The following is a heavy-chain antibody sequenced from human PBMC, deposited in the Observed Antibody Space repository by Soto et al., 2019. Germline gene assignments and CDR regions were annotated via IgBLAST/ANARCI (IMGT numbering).Heavy chain of an antibody. J-gene: IGHJ5*02. CDR2: ITSDGKSK. Sequence: AGGSLRLSCAASGFNFSNHWMHWVRQRPGAGLVWVSRITSDGKSKAYAESVKGRFAISRDNAKNTLYLQMNGLTAEDTAVYYCARESGDWPLNWFDPWGQGTLVTVSS. CDR1: GFNFSNHW. D-gene: IGHD2-21*02. CDR3: ARESGDWPLNWFDP. V-gene: IGHV3-74*01.